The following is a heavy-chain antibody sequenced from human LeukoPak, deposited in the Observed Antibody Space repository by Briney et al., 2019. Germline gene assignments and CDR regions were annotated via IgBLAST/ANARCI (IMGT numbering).Heavy chain of an antibody. Sequence: GGSLRLSCAASGFTFSGYVMSWVRQTPGKGLEWVSSISSSGGSTYCADSVKGRFTVSRDNSKNTLYLQMNSLRAEDTAVYYCAKGAGSAWRTYFDYWGQGNLVTVSS. V-gene: IGHV3-23*01. CDR3: AKGAGSAWRTYFDY. CDR2: ISSSGGST. CDR1: GFTFSGYV. D-gene: IGHD6-19*01. J-gene: IGHJ4*02.